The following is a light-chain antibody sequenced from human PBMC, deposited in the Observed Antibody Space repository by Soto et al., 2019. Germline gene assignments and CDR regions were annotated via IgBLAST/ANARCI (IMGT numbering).Light chain of an antibody. CDR1: TGPVTSGHY. CDR2: DAT. Sequence: QAVVTQEPSMTVSPGVTVTLTCGSSTGPVTSGHYPFWFQQKPGQAPRTLIYDATNKHSWTPARFSGSLLGGKAALTLSGAQPEDEAEYYCLLSYSGGPVVFGGGTKVTVL. CDR3: LLSYSGGPVV. V-gene: IGLV7-46*01. J-gene: IGLJ2*01.